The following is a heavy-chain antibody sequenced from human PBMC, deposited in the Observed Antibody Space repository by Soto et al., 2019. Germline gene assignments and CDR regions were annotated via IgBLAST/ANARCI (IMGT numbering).Heavy chain of an antibody. D-gene: IGHD3-10*01. CDR1: GGTFNTYA. Sequence: QVQLVQSGAEMQKPGSSVKVSCQSSGGTFNTYAMNWVRQAPGQGPEWMGDISSMFGAANYAPKFQGRVTITADQSTGTSYMKSGSLASEDTALYFCAREVQVHTPAFVYWGQGTLVTVSS. CDR3: AREVQVHTPAFVY. CDR2: ISSMFGAA. V-gene: IGHV1-69*19. J-gene: IGHJ4*02.